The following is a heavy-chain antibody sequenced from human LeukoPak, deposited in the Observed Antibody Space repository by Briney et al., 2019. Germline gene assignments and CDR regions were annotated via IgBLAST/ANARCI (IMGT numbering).Heavy chain of an antibody. CDR2: ISHDGVDK. J-gene: IGHJ4*02. D-gene: IGHD2-2*01. Sequence: PGGSLRLSCAASGFTFDTYGMHRVRQAPGKGLEWVAVISHDGVDKYYADSVKGRFTISRDNSKNTVSLQVNSLRAEDTAAYYCAKGGYCSATRCYVGKGMDDWGQGTLVTVPS. CDR1: GFTFDTYG. V-gene: IGHV3-30*18. CDR3: AKGGYCSATRCYVGKGMDD.